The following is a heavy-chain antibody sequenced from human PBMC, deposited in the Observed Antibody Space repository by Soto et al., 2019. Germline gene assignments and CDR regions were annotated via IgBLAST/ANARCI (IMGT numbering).Heavy chain of an antibody. V-gene: IGHV4-59*01. CDR2: IYYSGYT. D-gene: IGHD6-6*01. J-gene: IGHJ4*02. CDR1: GDSFRSYC. CDR3: ASFFCCNNPNRPEEQDYFDS. Sequence: PWETLSLTCTVSGDSFRSYCWNWIRQPPGKGLEWIGYIYYSGYTSYYPSLKSRVTISVDTSTNKFSLQLNSMSAADTAVYYCASFFCCNNPNRPEEQDYFDSWGQGTLVTVSS.